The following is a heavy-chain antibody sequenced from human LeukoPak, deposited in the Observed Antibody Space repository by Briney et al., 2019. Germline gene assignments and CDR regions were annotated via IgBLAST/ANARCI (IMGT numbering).Heavy chain of an antibody. D-gene: IGHD6-13*01. V-gene: IGHV3-7*03. CDR2: IKQDGSEK. Sequence: GGSLRLPCAASGLIFSNYWMSWVRQAPGKGLEWVANIKQDGSEKYYVDSVKGRFTISRDNAKNSLYLQMNSLRAEDTAVYYCARARWYSSSWYFDYWGQGILVTVSS. J-gene: IGHJ4*02. CDR3: ARARWYSSSWYFDY. CDR1: GLIFSNYW.